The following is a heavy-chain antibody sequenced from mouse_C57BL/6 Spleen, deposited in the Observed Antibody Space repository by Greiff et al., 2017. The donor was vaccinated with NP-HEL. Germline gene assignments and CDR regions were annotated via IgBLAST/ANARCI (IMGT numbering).Heavy chain of an antibody. V-gene: IGHV14-2*01. CDR3: ARNDYIWYFDV. D-gene: IGHD2-4*01. CDR2: IDPEDGET. CDR1: GFNIKDYY. J-gene: IGHJ1*03. Sequence: VQLQQSGAELVKPGASVKLSCTASGFNIKDYYMHWVKQRTEQGLEWIGRIDPEDGETKYVPKFQGKATITADTSSNTAYLQLSSLTSEDTAVYYCARNDYIWYFDVWGTGTTVTVSS.